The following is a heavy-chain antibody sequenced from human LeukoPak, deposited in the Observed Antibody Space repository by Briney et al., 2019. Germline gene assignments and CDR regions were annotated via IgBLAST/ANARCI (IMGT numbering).Heavy chain of an antibody. D-gene: IGHD2-15*01. CDR3: AXVXXXHXXXXLCYXXXXXXXXXXXXXXSXPXIDWY. V-gene: IGHV3-23*01. Sequence: GGSLRLSCAASGFTFSSYAMSWVRQAPGKGLEWVSAISGSGGSTYYADSVKGRFTISRDNSKNTLYLQMNSLRAEDTAVYYCAXVXXXHXXXXLCYXXXXXXXXXXXXXXSXPXIDWY. J-gene: IGHJ2*01. CDR2: ISGSGGST. CDR1: GFTFSSYA.